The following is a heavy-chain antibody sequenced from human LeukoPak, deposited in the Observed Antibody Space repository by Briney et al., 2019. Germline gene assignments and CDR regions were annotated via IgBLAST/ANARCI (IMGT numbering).Heavy chain of an antibody. D-gene: IGHD1-26*01. CDR3: VKEIKKWLGAIDN. V-gene: IGHV3-9*01. Sequence: PGGSLRLSCAASGFRFDDYAMHWVRQPPGKGLEWVAGIYWNSVNIDYAESVKGRFTISRDNAKNSLYLQMNSLRPEDTAIYFCVKEIKKWLGAIDNWGQGTLVTVSS. CDR1: GFRFDDYA. CDR2: IYWNSVNI. J-gene: IGHJ4*02.